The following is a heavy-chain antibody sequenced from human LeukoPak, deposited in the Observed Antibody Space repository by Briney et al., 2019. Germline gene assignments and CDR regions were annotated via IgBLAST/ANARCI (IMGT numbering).Heavy chain of an antibody. D-gene: IGHD2/OR15-2a*01. Sequence: PSETLSLTCTVSGGSISSYYWSWIRQPPGKGLEWIGYIYYSGSTNYNPSLKSRVTISVDTSKNQFSLKLNSVTAADTAMYYCARQISDYYYYYMDVWGEGITVTVSS. CDR3: ARQISDYYYYYMDV. CDR2: IYYSGST. CDR1: GGSISSYY. J-gene: IGHJ6*03. V-gene: IGHV4-59*08.